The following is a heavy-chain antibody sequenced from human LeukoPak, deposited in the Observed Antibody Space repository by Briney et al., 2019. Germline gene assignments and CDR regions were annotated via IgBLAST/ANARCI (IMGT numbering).Heavy chain of an antibody. J-gene: IGHJ5*02. CDR2: IIPIIGTA. CDR3: ARDYLEYGDYGHGT. Sequence: ASVKVSCKASGGTFSSYAISWVRQAPGQGLEWMGGIIPIIGTANNAQKFQGRVTITADKSTSTAYMELSCLRSEDTAVYYCARDYLEYGDYGHGTWGQGTLVTVSS. CDR1: GGTFSSYA. V-gene: IGHV1-69*06. D-gene: IGHD4-17*01.